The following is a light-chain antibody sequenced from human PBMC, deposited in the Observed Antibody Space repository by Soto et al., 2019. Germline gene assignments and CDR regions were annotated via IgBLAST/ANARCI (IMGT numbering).Light chain of an antibody. Sequence: LVMTQTPLSLSVTPGQPASISCKSTQSLLHSNGETYLFWYLQKPGQAPQLLIYEVSKRYSGVPDRVSGSGSGTDFTLKISRLEAEDVGVYYCMQTTQFPPTFGQGTKLEI. V-gene: IGKV2D-29*01. CDR2: EVS. CDR3: MQTTQFPPT. J-gene: IGKJ2*01. CDR1: QSLLHSNGETY.